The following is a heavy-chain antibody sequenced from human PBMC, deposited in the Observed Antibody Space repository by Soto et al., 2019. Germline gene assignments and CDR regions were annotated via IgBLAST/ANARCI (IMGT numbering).Heavy chain of an antibody. Sequence: SENLSLTCTVSGGSISSGDYYWSWIRQPPGKGLEWIGYIYYSGSTYYNPSLKSRVTISVDTSKNQFSLKLSSVTAADTAVYYCARDCHYYGDYEGAGSFDIWGQGPMVTGS. D-gene: IGHD4-17*01. V-gene: IGHV4-30-4*01. CDR1: GGSISSGDYY. CDR3: ARDCHYYGDYEGAGSFDI. CDR2: IYYSGST. J-gene: IGHJ3*02.